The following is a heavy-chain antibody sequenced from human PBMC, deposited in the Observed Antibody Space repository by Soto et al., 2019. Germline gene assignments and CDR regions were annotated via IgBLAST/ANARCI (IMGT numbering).Heavy chain of an antibody. CDR3: ARAPADCSSTSCYPYFDY. D-gene: IGHD2-2*01. CDR2: IYHSGST. V-gene: IGHV4-4*02. Sequence: SETLSLTCAVSGGSISSSNWWSWVCQPPGKGLEWIGEIYHSGSTNYNPSLKSRVTISVDKSKNQFSLKLSSVTAADTAVYYCARAPADCSSTSCYPYFDYWGQGTLVTVS. J-gene: IGHJ4*02. CDR1: GGSISSSNW.